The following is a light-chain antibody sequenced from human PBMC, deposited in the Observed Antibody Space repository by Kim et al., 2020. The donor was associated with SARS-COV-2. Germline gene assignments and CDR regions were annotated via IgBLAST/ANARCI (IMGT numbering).Light chain of an antibody. J-gene: IGLJ1*01. V-gene: IGLV3-1*01. CDR3: QAWDSSTRV. CDR1: KLGDKY. Sequence: VSTGQTANMTCNGDKLGDKYTNWYQQRTAQSPVLVIYKNTNRPSGIPERFSGSNAGNTATLTISETQAMDEADYYCQAWDSSTRVFGTGTKVTVL. CDR2: KNT.